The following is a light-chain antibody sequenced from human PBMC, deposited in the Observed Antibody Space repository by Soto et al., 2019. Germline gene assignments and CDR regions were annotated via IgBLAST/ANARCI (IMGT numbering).Light chain of an antibody. CDR2: GAS. V-gene: IGKV3-20*01. J-gene: IGKJ4*01. CDR1: QSVSSSY. Sequence: EIVLTQSPGTLSLSPGETATVSCRASQSVSSSYLAWYQQKPGQAHRLLIYGASSRATGIPDRFSGSGSGTDFTLTISRLEPEDFAVYYCQQYGSSPALTFGGGTKVDIK. CDR3: QQYGSSPALT.